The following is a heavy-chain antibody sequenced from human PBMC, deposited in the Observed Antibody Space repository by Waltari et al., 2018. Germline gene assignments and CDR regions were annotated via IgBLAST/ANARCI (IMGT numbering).Heavy chain of an antibody. V-gene: IGHV3-53*01. CDR3: ARDASGSYPHFDY. D-gene: IGHD1-26*01. J-gene: IGHJ4*02. Sequence: EVQLVESGGGLIQPGGSLRLSCAASGFTVSSNYMSWVRQAPGKGLEWVSVIYSGGSTYYADSVKGRFTISRDNSKNTLYLQMNSLRAEDTAVYYCARDASGSYPHFDYWGQGTLVTVSS. CDR2: IYSGGST. CDR1: GFTVSSNY.